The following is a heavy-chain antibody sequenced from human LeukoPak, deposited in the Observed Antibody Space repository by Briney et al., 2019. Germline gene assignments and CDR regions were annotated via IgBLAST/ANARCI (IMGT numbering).Heavy chain of an antibody. CDR3: AKRRGLELLYYYYMDV. V-gene: IGHV3-23*01. CDR1: GFTFSSYA. Sequence: GGSLRLSCAASGFTFSSYAMSWGRRAPGWGLGWVSAISGSGGSTYYADSVKGRFTISIDNSKNTLYLQMNSLRAEDTAVYYCAKRRGLELLYYYYMDVWGKGTTVTVSS. J-gene: IGHJ6*03. D-gene: IGHD1-7*01. CDR2: ISGSGGST.